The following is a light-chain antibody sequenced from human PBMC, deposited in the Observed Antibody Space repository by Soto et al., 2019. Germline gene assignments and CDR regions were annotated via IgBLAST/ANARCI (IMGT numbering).Light chain of an antibody. CDR2: SAS. CDR3: HQSGSSPLT. CDR1: QSLHSNF. J-gene: IGKJ3*01. Sequence: EIVLTQFPATLSLSPGERATLSCRASQSLHSNFLVWYQQKPGQAPRLLISSASRRATGIPDRFSGSGSGTDFTLTINRRDPENFAVYYCHQSGSSPLTFGPGTKV. V-gene: IGKV3-20*01.